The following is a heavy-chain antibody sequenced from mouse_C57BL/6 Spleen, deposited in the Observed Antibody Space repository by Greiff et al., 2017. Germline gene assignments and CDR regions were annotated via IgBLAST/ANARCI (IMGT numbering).Heavy chain of an antibody. CDR3: ARRLGRFPFDY. D-gene: IGHD4-1*01. CDR1: GYTFTSYN. CDR2: IYPGTGDT. V-gene: IGHV1-12*01. J-gene: IGHJ2*01. Sequence: QVQLQQSGAELVRPGASVKMSCKASGYTFTSYNMHWVKQTPRQGLEWIGAIYPGTGDTSSNQQFKGKATLTVDKSSSTAYMQLSSLTSEDSAGYFGARRLGRFPFDYWGQGTTLTVSS.